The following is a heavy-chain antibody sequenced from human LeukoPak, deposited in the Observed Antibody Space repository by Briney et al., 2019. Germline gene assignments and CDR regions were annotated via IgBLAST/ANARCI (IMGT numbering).Heavy chain of an antibody. CDR2: ISGSGGST. V-gene: IGHV3-23*01. J-gene: IGHJ4*02. D-gene: IGHD3-22*01. CDR3: AKAAYDSSGYYYVNFDY. Sequence: GGSLRLSCAASGFTFSSYAMSWFRQAPGKGLEWVSAISGSGGSTYYADSVKGRFTISRDNSKNTLYLQMNSLRAEDTAVYYCAKAAYDSSGYYYVNFDYWGQGTLVTVSS. CDR1: GFTFSSYA.